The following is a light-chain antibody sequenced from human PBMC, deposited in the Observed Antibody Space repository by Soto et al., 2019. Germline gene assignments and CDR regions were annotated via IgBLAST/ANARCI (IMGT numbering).Light chain of an antibody. CDR2: DVS. CDR1: SSDVGGYNY. CDR3: SSYTSSRRV. Sequence: QSALTQPASVSGSPGQSITISCTGTSSDVGGYNYVSWYQQHPGKAPKLMIYDVSNRPSGVSNRFSGSKSGNTASLTISGLQAEDEAGYYCSSYTSSRRVFGGGTQLTVL. J-gene: IGLJ3*02. V-gene: IGLV2-14*01.